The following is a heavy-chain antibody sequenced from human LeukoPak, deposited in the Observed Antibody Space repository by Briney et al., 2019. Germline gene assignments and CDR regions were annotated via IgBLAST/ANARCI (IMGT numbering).Heavy chain of an antibody. CDR1: GYSFASFW. J-gene: IGHJ4*02. D-gene: IGHD2-21*02. V-gene: IGHV5-51*01. CDR3: ARPATGDQGGY. Sequence: ESLKISCKDSGYSFASFWIGWVRQMPTKGLEWMGIIYPGDSDTRYSPSFQGQVTISADKSISTAYLQWSSLKASDSAIYYCARPATGDQGGYWGQGTLVTVSS. CDR2: IYPGDSDT.